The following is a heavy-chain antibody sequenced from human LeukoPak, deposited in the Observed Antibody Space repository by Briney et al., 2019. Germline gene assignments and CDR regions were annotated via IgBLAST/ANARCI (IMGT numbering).Heavy chain of an antibody. V-gene: IGHV1-46*01. J-gene: IGHJ4*02. CDR3: ARARVSYDYVWGSHRDFGC. D-gene: IGHD3-16*01. Sequence: ASVKVSCKASGYTFTSYYMHWVRQAPGQGLEWMGIINPSGGSTSYAQKFQGRVTMTTDTSTSKAYMELRSLRSGDTAVYYCARARVSYDYVWGSHRDFGCWGKGTLVTVSS. CDR2: INPSGGST. CDR1: GYTFTSYY.